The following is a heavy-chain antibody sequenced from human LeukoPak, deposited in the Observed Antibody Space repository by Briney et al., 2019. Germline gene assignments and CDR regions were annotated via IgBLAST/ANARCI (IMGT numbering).Heavy chain of an antibody. CDR1: GGSISSYY. J-gene: IGHJ3*02. CDR2: IYYSGST. CDR3: ARTPEVGAFDI. V-gene: IGHV4-59*01. D-gene: IGHD2-2*01. Sequence: PSETLSLTCTVSGGSISSYYWSWIRQPPGKGLEWIGYIYYSGSTNYNPSLKSRVTISVDTSKNQFSLKLSSVTAADTAVYYCARTPEVGAFDIWGQGTMVTVSS.